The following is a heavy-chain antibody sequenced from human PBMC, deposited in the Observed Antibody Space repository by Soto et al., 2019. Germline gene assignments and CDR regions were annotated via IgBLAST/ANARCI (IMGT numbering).Heavy chain of an antibody. J-gene: IGHJ6*02. CDR1: GYTFTSYG. CDR3: ARDTPGDDFWCGYYTGMGDV. D-gene: IGHD3-3*01. CDR2: ISAYNGNT. V-gene: IGHV1-18*01. Sequence: GASVKVSCKASGYTFTSYGISWVRQAPGQGLEWMGWISAYNGNTNYAQKLKGRVTMTTDTSTSTAYMELRSLRSDDTAVYYCARDTPGDDFWCGYYTGMGDVWGQGTKVTVYS.